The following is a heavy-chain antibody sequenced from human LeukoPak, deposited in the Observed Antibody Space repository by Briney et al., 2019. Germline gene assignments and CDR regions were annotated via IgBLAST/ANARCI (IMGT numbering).Heavy chain of an antibody. Sequence: ASVKVSCKASGYTFTGYYMHWVRQAPGQGLEWMGWINLNSGDTNYAQKFQGRVTMTRDTSISTAYMELSRLRSDDTAVYYCARDFPITMIVVVPRRNYYYGMDVWGQGTTVTVSS. CDR3: ARDFPITMIVVVPRRNYYYGMDV. CDR1: GYTFTGYY. D-gene: IGHD3-22*01. V-gene: IGHV1-2*02. J-gene: IGHJ6*02. CDR2: INLNSGDT.